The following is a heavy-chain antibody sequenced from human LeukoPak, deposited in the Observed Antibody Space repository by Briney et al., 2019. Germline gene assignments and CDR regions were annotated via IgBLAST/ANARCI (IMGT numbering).Heavy chain of an antibody. J-gene: IGHJ4*02. CDR3: AKDREQRATAIDY. Sequence: GGSLRLSCVASGFTFSDYYMGWIRQAPGKGLEWVSYISYSGTIYYADSVQGRFTISRDNAKNSLYLQMNSLRAEDTAVYYCAKDREQRATAIDYWGQGTLVTVSS. CDR1: GFTFSDYY. CDR2: ISYSGTI. D-gene: IGHD6-25*01. V-gene: IGHV3-11*04.